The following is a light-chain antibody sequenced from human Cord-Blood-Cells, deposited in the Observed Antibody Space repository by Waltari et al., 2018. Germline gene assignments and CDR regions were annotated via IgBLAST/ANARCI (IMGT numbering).Light chain of an antibody. CDR1: QDISNY. V-gene: IGKV1-33*01. CDR2: DAS. CDR3: QQYDNLLRGVT. Sequence: DLQMTQSPSSLSASVGDRVTITCQASQDISNYLNWYQQKPGKAPKLLIYDASNLETGVPSRFSGSGSGTDFTFTISSLQPEDIATYYCQQYDNLLRGVTFGPGTKVDIK. J-gene: IGKJ3*01.